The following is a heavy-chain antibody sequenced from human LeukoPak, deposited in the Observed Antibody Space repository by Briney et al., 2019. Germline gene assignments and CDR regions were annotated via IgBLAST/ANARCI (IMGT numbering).Heavy chain of an antibody. D-gene: IGHD2-2*01. CDR2: INPSGGST. CDR3: ATAVRLPGFDY. Sequence: ASVKVSCKASGYTFTTYYMHWVRQAPGQGLEWMGIINPSGGSTSYAQKFQGRVTMTRDTSTSTVYMDLSSLRSEDTAVYYCATAVRLPGFDYWGQGTLVTVSS. J-gene: IGHJ4*02. V-gene: IGHV1-46*01. CDR1: GYTFTTYY.